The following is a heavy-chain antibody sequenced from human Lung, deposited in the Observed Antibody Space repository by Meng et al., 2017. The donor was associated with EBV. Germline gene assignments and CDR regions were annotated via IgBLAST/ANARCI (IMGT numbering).Heavy chain of an antibody. J-gene: IGHJ4*02. D-gene: IGHD3-10*01. V-gene: IGHV3-73*02. CDR2: IRSKANNYAT. CDR1: GFTFSGSA. CDR3: TSRSY. Sequence: EGQLVESGGGLVQPGGSLKLSCAASGFTFSGSAMHWVRQASGKGLEWVGRIRSKANNYATSFGASVEGRFTISRDDSNNTAYLQMNSLKTEDTAVYYCTSRSYWGQGTLVTVSS.